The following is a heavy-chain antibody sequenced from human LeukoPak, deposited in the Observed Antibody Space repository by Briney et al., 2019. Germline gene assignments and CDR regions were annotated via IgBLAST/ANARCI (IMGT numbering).Heavy chain of an antibody. CDR3: ARGDYYDSSGSRSSFDY. D-gene: IGHD3-22*01. Sequence: SVKVSCKASGGTSSSYATSWVRQAPGQGLEWMGGIIPIFGTANYAQKFQGRVTITADESTSTAYMELSSLRSEDTAVYYCARGDYYDSSGSRSSFDYWGQGTLVTVSS. V-gene: IGHV1-69*01. J-gene: IGHJ4*02. CDR2: IIPIFGTA. CDR1: GGTSSSYA.